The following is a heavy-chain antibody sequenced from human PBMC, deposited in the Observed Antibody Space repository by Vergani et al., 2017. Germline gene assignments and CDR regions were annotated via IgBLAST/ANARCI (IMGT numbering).Heavy chain of an antibody. Sequence: QVQLVESGGGVVQPGRSLRLSCAASGFTFSSYGMHWVRPAPGKGLEWVAVISYDGSNKYYADSVKGRFTISRDNSKNTLYLQMNSLRAEDTAVYYCAKEAGYYYYYYYMDVWGKGTTVTVSS. CDR2: ISYDGSNK. CDR3: AKEAGYYYYYYYMDV. D-gene: IGHD3-10*01. J-gene: IGHJ6*03. CDR1: GFTFSSYG. V-gene: IGHV3-30*18.